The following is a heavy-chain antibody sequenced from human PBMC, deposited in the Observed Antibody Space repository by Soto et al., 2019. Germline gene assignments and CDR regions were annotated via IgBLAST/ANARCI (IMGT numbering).Heavy chain of an antibody. Sequence: GSPRLSCAASGFSVSNHYMSWVRQAPGKGLEWVSLLYGGGRTYYADSVKGRFTISRDNSKNTLHLQMNSLRAEDTAVYYCARDLSGGDYERCVYGMDGWGQGT. CDR2: LYGGGRT. CDR1: GFSVSNHY. CDR3: ARDLSGGDYERCVYGMDG. D-gene: IGHD4-17*01. V-gene: IGHV3-66*01. J-gene: IGHJ6*02.